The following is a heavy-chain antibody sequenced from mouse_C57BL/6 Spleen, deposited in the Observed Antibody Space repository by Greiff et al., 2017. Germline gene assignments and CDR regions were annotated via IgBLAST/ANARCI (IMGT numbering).Heavy chain of an antibody. CDR3: ARSKIYYGPYWYFDV. V-gene: IGHV1-54*01. Sequence: QVQLQQSGAELVRPGTSVKVSCKASGYAFTNYLIEWVKQRPGQGLEWIGVINPGSGGTNYNEKFKGKATLTADKSSSTAYMQLSSLTSEDSAVYFCARSKIYYGPYWYFDVWGTGTTVTVSS. CDR2: INPGSGGT. J-gene: IGHJ1*03. D-gene: IGHD2-1*01. CDR1: GYAFTNYL.